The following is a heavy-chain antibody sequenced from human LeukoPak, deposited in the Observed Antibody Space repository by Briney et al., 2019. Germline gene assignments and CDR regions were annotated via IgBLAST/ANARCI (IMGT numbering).Heavy chain of an antibody. CDR2: ISSSGSTI. CDR1: GFTFSSYE. V-gene: IGHV3-48*03. Sequence: GGSPRLSCAASGFTFSSYEMNWVRQAPGKGLEWVSYISSSGSTIYYADSVKGRFTISRDNAKNSLYLQMNSLRAEDTAVYYCARDPRWLQGYTTAPWGQGTLVTVSS. J-gene: IGHJ5*02. CDR3: ARDPRWLQGYTTAP. D-gene: IGHD5-24*01.